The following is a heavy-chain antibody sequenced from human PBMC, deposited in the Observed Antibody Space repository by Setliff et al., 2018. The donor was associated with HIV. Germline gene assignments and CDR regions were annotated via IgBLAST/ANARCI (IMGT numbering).Heavy chain of an antibody. CDR3: ARLSKYYDFWTPDS. CDR1: GDTFSNYA. V-gene: IGHV1-69*13. J-gene: IGHJ4*02. CDR2: IIPIFGST. D-gene: IGHD3-3*01. Sequence: ASVKVSCKASGDTFSNYAFSWVRQAPGQGLEWMGGIIPIFGSTKYAQKFQGRVTITADESTSTADMELSSLRSEDTAVYYCARLSKYYDFWTPDSWGQGTLVTVSS.